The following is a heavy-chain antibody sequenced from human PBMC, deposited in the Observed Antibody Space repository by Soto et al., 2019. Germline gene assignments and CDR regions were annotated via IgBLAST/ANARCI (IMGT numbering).Heavy chain of an antibody. Sequence: SVKVSCKASGGTFSSYAISWVRQAPGQVLEWMGGIIPIFGTANYAQKFQGRVTITADESTSTAYIELSSLRSEDKAVYYCARIAAGAAATEYWGQGTMVTVSS. CDR1: GGTFSSYA. D-gene: IGHD6-13*01. CDR2: IIPIFGTA. V-gene: IGHV1-69*13. J-gene: IGHJ4*02. CDR3: ARIAAGAAATEY.